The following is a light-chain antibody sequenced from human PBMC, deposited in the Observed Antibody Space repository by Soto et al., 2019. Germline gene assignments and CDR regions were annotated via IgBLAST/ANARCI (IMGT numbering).Light chain of an antibody. CDR1: QDITSY. CDR3: QHCDYLPI. J-gene: IGKJ3*01. CDR2: DAS. Sequence: DIQMTQSPSSLSASVGDRVTITCQASQDITSYLNWYQHKPGKAPKLLIYDASILEAGVASRFSGSGAGTDFPFTISSLQPEDVATYYCQHCDYLPIFGPGTTVDFK. V-gene: IGKV1-33*01.